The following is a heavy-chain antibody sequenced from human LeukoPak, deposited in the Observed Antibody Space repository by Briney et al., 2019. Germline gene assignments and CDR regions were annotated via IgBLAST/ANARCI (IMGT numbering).Heavy chain of an antibody. CDR2: IYYSGRT. V-gene: IGHV4-39*01. J-gene: IGHJ4*02. Sequence: PSETLSLTCTVSGGSISSSSYYWGWIRQPPGKGLEWIGSIYYSGRTYYNPSLKSRVTISVDTSKNQFSLKLNSVTAADTAVYYCARHFGVVVVPAALDYWGQGTLVTVSS. CDR1: GGSISSSSYY. CDR3: ARHFGVVVVPAALDY. D-gene: IGHD2-2*01.